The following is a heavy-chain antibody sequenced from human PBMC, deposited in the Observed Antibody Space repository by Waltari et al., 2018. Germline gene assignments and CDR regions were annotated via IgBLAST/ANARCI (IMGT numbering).Heavy chain of an antibody. CDR2: INPVGGST. J-gene: IGHJ3*02. Sequence: QVQLVQSGAEVKKPGASVKVSCKASGYTFTSYYMHWVRQAPGQGLEWMGIINPVGGSTSYAQKYQGRVTMTRDTSTSTVYMELSSLRSEDTAVYYCARGRITMVRGVSDAFDIWGQGTMVTVSS. CDR3: ARGRITMVRGVSDAFDI. CDR1: GYTFTSYY. V-gene: IGHV1-46*03. D-gene: IGHD3-10*01.